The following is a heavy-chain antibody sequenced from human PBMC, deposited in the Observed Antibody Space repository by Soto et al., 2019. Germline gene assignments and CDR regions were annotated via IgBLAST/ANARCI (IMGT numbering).Heavy chain of an antibody. D-gene: IGHD3-22*01. CDR1: GGTFSSYA. CDR2: IIPIFGTA. J-gene: IGHJ4*02. CDR3: ARDYRRFYDSSGYYFDY. V-gene: IGHV1-69*01. Sequence: QVQLVQSGAEVQKPGSSVKVSCKASGGTFSSYAISWVRQAPGQGLEWMGGIIPIFGTANYAQKFQGRVTITADESTSTAYMELSSLRSEDTAVYYCARDYRRFYDSSGYYFDYWGQGTLVTVSS.